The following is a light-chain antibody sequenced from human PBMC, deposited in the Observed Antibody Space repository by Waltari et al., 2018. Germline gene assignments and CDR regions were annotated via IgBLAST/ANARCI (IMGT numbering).Light chain of an antibody. CDR3: LSYTSSSTWV. Sequence: QSALTQPASVSGSPGQSISISCTGTSSDVGAYNYVSWYQQHAGKVSQLMISDVNNRPSGVSKRFAGSKFGNTVARTISGRQAEDEADYYCLSYTSSSTWVFGGGTKLTVL. V-gene: IGLV2-14*03. J-gene: IGLJ3*02. CDR1: SSDVGAYNY. CDR2: DVN.